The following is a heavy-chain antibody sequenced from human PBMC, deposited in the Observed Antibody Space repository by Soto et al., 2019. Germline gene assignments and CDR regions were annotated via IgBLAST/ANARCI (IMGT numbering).Heavy chain of an antibody. CDR2: INPSGGST. V-gene: IGHV1-46*01. CDR3: ARDQAGCTSCYEGPYYYYGMDV. CDR1: GYTFTSYY. J-gene: IGHJ6*02. D-gene: IGHD2-2*01. Sequence: VSVKVSCKASGYTFTSYYMHWVRQAPGQGLEWMGIINPSGGSTSYAQKFQGRVTMTRDTSTSTVYMELSSLRSEDTAVYYCARDQAGCTSCYEGPYYYYGMDVWGQGTTVTSP.